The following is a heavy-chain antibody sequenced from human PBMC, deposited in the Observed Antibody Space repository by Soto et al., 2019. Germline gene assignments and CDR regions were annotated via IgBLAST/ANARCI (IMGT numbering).Heavy chain of an antibody. D-gene: IGHD3-3*01. CDR3: ARDSTRITIFEGYMDV. CDR1: GYTFTSYG. Sequence: ASVKVSCKASGYTFTSYGISWVRQAPGQGLEWMGWISAYNGNTNYAQKLQGRVTMTTDTSTSTAYMELRSLRSDDTAVYYCARDSTRITIFEGYMDVWGKGTTVTVSS. J-gene: IGHJ6*03. V-gene: IGHV1-18*01. CDR2: ISAYNGNT.